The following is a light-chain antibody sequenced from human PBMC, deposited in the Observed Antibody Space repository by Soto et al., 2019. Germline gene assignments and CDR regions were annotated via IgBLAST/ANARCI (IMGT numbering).Light chain of an antibody. CDR2: EVN. CDR3: SSYAGSSNV. CDR1: SSDVGGYNY. Sequence: QSALTQPPSASGSPGQSVAISCTGTSSDVGGYNYVSWYQQHPGKAPKLMIYEVNKRPSGVPDRFSGSKSGNTASLTVSGLQAEAEADYYCSSYAGSSNVFGTGTKVTVL. V-gene: IGLV2-8*01. J-gene: IGLJ1*01.